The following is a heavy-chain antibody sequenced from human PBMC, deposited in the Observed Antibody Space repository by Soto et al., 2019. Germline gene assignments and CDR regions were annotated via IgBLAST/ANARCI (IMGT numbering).Heavy chain of an antibody. CDR3: ARDPGRGTGIRFDI. D-gene: IGHD3-3*02. CDR2: IIPILGIA. V-gene: IGHV1-69*08. Sequence: QVQLVQSGAEVKKPGSSVKVSCKASGGTFSSYTISWVRQAPGQGLEWMGRIIPILGIANYAQKFQGRVTITADKSTSTAYMELSSLRSEDTAVYYCARDPGRGTGIRFDIWGQGTMVTVSS. J-gene: IGHJ3*02. CDR1: GGTFSSYT.